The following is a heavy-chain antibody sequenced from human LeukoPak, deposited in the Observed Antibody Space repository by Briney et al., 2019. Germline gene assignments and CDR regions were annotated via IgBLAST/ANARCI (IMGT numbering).Heavy chain of an antibody. V-gene: IGHV4-34*01. CDR1: GGSFSGYS. D-gene: IGHD2-2*01. CDR2: INHSGGT. Sequence: SETLSLTCAVYGGSFSGYSWNWIRQPPVKGLEWIGEINHSGGTNYNPSLKSRVTISVDTSKNQLSLKLNSVTAADTAVYYCARGERHQLVKYWGQGTLVTVSS. CDR3: ARGERHQLVKY. J-gene: IGHJ4*02.